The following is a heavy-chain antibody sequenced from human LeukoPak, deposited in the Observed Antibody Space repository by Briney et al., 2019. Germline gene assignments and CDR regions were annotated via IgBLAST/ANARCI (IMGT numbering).Heavy chain of an antibody. J-gene: IGHJ3*02. CDR1: GFTFSSYG. D-gene: IGHD3-16*01. CDR2: IRYDGSNK. V-gene: IGHV3-30*02. Sequence: GGSLRLSCAASGFTFSSYGMHWVRQAPGKGLEWVAFIRYDGSNKYYADSVKGRFTISRDNSKNTLYLQMNSLRAEDTAVYYCAKQRSFGGRSYDTFDIWGQGTMVTVSS. CDR3: AKQRSFGGRSYDTFDI.